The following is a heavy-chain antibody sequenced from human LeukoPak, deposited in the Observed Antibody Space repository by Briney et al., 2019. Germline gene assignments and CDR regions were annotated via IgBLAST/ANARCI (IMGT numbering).Heavy chain of an antibody. CDR3: ARDVRSGPPGRFDY. Sequence: PSETLSLTCAVSGGSISSSNWWSWVRQPPGKGLEWIGEIYHSGSTNYNPSLKSRVTISVDKSKNQFSLKLSSVTAADTAVYYCARDVRSGPPGRFDYWGQGTLVTVSS. D-gene: IGHD6-19*01. CDR1: GGSISSSNW. CDR2: IYHSGST. V-gene: IGHV4-4*02. J-gene: IGHJ4*02.